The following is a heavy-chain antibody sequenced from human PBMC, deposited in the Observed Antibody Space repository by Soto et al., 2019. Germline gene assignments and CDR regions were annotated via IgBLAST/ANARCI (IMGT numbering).Heavy chain of an antibody. V-gene: IGHV3-53*01. CDR3: AKARNRLWIHSAGGRDV. D-gene: IGHD5-18*01. CDR2: IYSGGST. Sequence: PGGSLRLSCAASGFTVSSNYMSWVRQAPGKGLEWVSVIYSGGSTYYADSVKGRFTISRDNSKNTLYLQMNSLRAEDTAVYYCAKARNRLWIHSAGGRDVWGQGTTVTVS. CDR1: GFTVSSNY. J-gene: IGHJ6*02.